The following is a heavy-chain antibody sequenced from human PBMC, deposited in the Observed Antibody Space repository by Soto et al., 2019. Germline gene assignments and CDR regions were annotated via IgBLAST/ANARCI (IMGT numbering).Heavy chain of an antibody. D-gene: IGHD2-2*01. Sequence: GGSLRLSCAASGFTFSSYAMSWVRQAPGKGLEWVSAISGSGGSTYYADSVKGRFTISRDNSKNTLYLQMNSLRAEDTAVYYCAKVKSGVPAAISFDYWGQGTLVTVSS. CDR3: AKVKSGVPAAISFDY. J-gene: IGHJ4*02. V-gene: IGHV3-23*01. CDR1: GFTFSSYA. CDR2: ISGSGGST.